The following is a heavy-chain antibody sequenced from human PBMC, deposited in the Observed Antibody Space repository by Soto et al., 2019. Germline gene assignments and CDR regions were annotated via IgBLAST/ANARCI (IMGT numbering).Heavy chain of an antibody. J-gene: IGHJ6*02. CDR1: GGSISSYY. V-gene: IGHV4-59*12. CDR2: IHYSGST. Sequence: SETLSLTCTVSGGSISSYYWSWIRQSPGKGLEWIGYIHYSGSTYYNPSLSGRVTISLDMSENRFSLKLRSVTAADTAVFYCARDRSPVKTATGGMDVWGQGTTVTVSS. D-gene: IGHD1-7*01. CDR3: ARDRSPVKTATGGMDV.